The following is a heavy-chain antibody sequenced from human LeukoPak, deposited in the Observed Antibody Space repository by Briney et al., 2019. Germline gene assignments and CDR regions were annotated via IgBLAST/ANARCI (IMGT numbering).Heavy chain of an antibody. CDR1: GDTFTGYY. J-gene: IGHJ4*02. D-gene: IGHD2-15*01. CDR3: ARDNPSGSLFDY. V-gene: IGHV1-2*02. CDR2: INPNSGGT. Sequence: ASVKVSCKASGDTFTGYYVNWVRQAPGQGLEWMGWINPNSGGTNYAQKFQGRVTMTRDTSISTAYMELSRLRSDDTAVYYCARDNPSGSLFDYWGQGTLVTVSS.